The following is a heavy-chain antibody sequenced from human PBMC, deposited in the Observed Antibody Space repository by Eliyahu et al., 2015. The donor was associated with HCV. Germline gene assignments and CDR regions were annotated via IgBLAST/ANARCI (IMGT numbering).Heavy chain of an antibody. CDR2: IRFDGSDK. Sequence: QVQLVESGGGVVQPGRSLRLSCVASGFXFNSYGMHWVRQAPGKVLXWVAVIRFDGSDKNYADXVKGRFTISRDNPKSTLYLEMNSLKAEDTAVYYCAKELRTMEQQKGFDYWGQGIVVTVSS. CDR1: GFXFNSYG. V-gene: IGHV3-33*06. CDR3: AKELRTMEQQKGFDY. J-gene: IGHJ4*02. D-gene: IGHD1/OR15-1a*01.